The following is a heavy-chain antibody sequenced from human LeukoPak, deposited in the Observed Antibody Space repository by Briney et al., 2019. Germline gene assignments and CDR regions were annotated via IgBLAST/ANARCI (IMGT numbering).Heavy chain of an antibody. V-gene: IGHV3-30*02. J-gene: IGHJ4*02. CDR1: GFTFSSYG. CDR2: IRYDGSNK. CDR3: AKGSYSSGWHDYFDY. Sequence: GGSLRLSCAASGFTFSSYGMHWVRQAPGKGLEWVAFIRYDGSNKYYADSVKGRFTISRDNSKNTLYLQMNSLRAEDTAVYYCAKGSYSSGWHDYFDYWGQGTLVTVSS. D-gene: IGHD6-19*01.